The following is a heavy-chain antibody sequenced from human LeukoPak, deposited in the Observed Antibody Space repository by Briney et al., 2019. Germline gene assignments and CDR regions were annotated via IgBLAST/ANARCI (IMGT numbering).Heavy chain of an antibody. V-gene: IGHV1-2*02. CDR2: INPNSGGT. Sequence: ASVKVSCKASGYTFTGYYMHWVRQAPGQGLEWMGWINPNSGGTNYAQKFQGRVTMTRDTPKNQVVLTMSNMDPVDTATYYCGHSYRYHLDRVGYYYFDYWGQGTLVTVSS. CDR3: GHSYRYHLDRVGYYYFDY. D-gene: IGHD3-22*01. J-gene: IGHJ4*02. CDR1: GYTFTGYY.